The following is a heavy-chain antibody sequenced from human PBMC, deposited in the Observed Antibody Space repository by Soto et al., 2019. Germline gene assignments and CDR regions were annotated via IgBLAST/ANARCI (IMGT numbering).Heavy chain of an antibody. V-gene: IGHV4-59*01. J-gene: IGHJ4*02. CDR3: ARHDNMTLGSQYLDS. D-gene: IGHD1-1*01. Sequence: SETLSLTCTVSGGSMSPYYWSWIRQAPGVGLEWIAYVYYSGYTHYNPSLKSRVTISVDTSKNQFSLKLTSVTAADTAVYYCARHDNMTLGSQYLDSWGPGTLVTVSS. CDR2: VYYSGYT. CDR1: GGSMSPYY.